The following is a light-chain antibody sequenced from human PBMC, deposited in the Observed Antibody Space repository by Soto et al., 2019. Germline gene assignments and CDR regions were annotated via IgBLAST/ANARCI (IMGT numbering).Light chain of an antibody. J-gene: IGLJ1*01. CDR1: SSNIGAGYD. Sequence: SVVTQPPSGSGAPGQRVTISCTGSSSNIGAGYDVHWYQQLPGTAPKLLIYGNSNRPSGVPDRFSGSKSGTSASLAITGLQAEDEADYYCQSYDSSLSGYVFGTGTKVTV. CDR3: QSYDSSLSGYV. CDR2: GNS. V-gene: IGLV1-40*01.